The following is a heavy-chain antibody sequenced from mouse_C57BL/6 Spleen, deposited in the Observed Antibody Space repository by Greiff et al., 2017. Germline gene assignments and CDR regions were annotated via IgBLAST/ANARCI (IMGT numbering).Heavy chain of an antibody. CDR1: GFTFTDYY. D-gene: IGHD2-14*01. J-gene: IGHJ1*03. Sequence: EVQLVESGGGLVQPGGSLSLSCAASGFTFTDYYMSWVRQPPGKALEWLGFIRNKANGYTTEYSASVKGRFTISRDNSQSILYLQMNALRAEDSATYYCARDIGPSHWYFDVWGTGTTVTVSS. CDR3: ARDIGPSHWYFDV. CDR2: IRNKANGYTT. V-gene: IGHV7-3*01.